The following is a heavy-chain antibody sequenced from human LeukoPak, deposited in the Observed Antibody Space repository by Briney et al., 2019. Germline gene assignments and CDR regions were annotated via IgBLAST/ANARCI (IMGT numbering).Heavy chain of an antibody. Sequence: PSETLSLTCTVSGYSISYGYYWGWIRQPPGNGLEWIGSIYHSGSTYYNPSLKSRVTTSVDTSKNQFSLKLSSVTAADTAVYYCARLGVAGYFDYWGQGTLVTVSS. V-gene: IGHV4-38-2*02. CDR1: GYSISYGYY. D-gene: IGHD6-19*01. CDR3: ARLGVAGYFDY. CDR2: IYHSGST. J-gene: IGHJ4*02.